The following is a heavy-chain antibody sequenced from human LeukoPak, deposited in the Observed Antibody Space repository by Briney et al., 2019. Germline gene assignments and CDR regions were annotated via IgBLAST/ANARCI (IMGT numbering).Heavy chain of an antibody. CDR2: INPSGGST. CDR1: GYTFTSYY. Sequence: GASVKVSCKASGYTFTSYYMHWVRQAPGQGLEWMGIINPSGGSTSYAQKFQGRITMTRDTSTSTAYMELRSLRSDDTAVYYCARDHYDYVWGSYRSPYFDYWGQGTLVTVSS. CDR3: ARDHYDYVWGSYRSPYFDY. D-gene: IGHD3-16*02. J-gene: IGHJ4*02. V-gene: IGHV1-46*01.